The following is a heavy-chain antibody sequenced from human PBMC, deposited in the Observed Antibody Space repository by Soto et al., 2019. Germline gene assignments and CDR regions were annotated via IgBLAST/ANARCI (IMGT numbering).Heavy chain of an antibody. V-gene: IGHV3-33*06. J-gene: IGHJ6*02. D-gene: IGHD2-15*01. CDR1: GFTFSSYG. CDR3: ANDLTPPGDQDYYGMDV. Sequence: PGGSLRLSGAASGFTFSSYGMHWVRQAPGKGLEWVAVIWYDGSNKYYADSVKGRFTISRDNSKNTLYLQMNSLRAEDTAVYYCANDLTPPGDQDYYGMDVWGQGATVTVSS. CDR2: IWYDGSNK.